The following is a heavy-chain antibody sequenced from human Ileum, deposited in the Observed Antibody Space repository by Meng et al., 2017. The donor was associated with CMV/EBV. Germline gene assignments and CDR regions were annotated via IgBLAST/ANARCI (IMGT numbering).Heavy chain of an antibody. CDR2: VSGYNGDT. CDR3: ARDRTDPGRKGFSY. CDR1: SFNFNTHA. V-gene: IGHV1-18*01. J-gene: IGHJ4*02. Sequence: QVKLVLPRPEVKQPWASVRIAFRTSSFNFNTHATTWVRQAPGKGLEWMAWVSGYNGDTHYAQKIQRRATLTADTSTTTAYLELRGLRSDDAAVYYCARDRTDPGRKGFSYCGQRTLVTVSS.